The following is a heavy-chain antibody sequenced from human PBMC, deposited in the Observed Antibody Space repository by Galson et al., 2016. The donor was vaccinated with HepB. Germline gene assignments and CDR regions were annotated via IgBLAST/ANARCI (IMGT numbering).Heavy chain of an antibody. V-gene: IGHV1-18*01. CDR3: AKDGVRSGYSYFDY. J-gene: IGHJ4*02. D-gene: IGHD5-12*01. CDR1: GYTFTSYG. Sequence: SVKVSCKASGYTFTSYGISWVRQAPGQGLEWMGWISASKGKTNYAQNLQGRVTMTTDTYTSTVYMELRSLRSDDTAVYYCAKDGVRSGYSYFDYWGRGTLVTVSS. CDR2: ISASKGKT.